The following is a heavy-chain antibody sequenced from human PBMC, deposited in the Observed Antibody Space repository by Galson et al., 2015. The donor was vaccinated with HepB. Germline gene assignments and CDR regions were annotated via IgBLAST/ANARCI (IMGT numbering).Heavy chain of an antibody. CDR2: ISWNSGSV. Sequence: SLRLSCAASGFTFDDYAMHWVRQAPGKGLEWVSGISWNSGSVVYADSVKGRFTISRDNAKNSLYLQMNSLRAEDTAFYFCAKCSHNYQTIQSSFDYWGQGTLVTVYS. CDR1: GFTFDDYA. CDR3: AKCSHNYQTIQSSFDY. J-gene: IGHJ4*02. D-gene: IGHD4-11*01. V-gene: IGHV3-9*01.